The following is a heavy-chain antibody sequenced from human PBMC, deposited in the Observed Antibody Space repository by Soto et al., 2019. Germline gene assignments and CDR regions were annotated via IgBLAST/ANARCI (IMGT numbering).Heavy chain of an antibody. CDR3: ARAVPSTYYDFWTPFDY. J-gene: IGHJ4*02. CDR1: GGSISSGDYY. Sequence: QVQLQESGPGLVKPSQTLSLTCTVSGGSISSGDYYWSWIRQPPGKGLEWIGYIYYSGSTYYNPSLKSRVTISVDTSKNQFYLKLSSVTAADTAVYYCARAVPSTYYDFWTPFDYWGQGTLVTVSS. D-gene: IGHD3-3*01. CDR2: IYYSGST. V-gene: IGHV4-30-4*01.